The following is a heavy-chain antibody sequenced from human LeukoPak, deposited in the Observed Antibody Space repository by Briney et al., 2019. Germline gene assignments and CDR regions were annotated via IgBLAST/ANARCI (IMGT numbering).Heavy chain of an antibody. CDR3: ARDLWPISRISHCSSTSCYRFDP. Sequence: GASVKVSCKASGYTFTSYGISWVRQAPGQGLEWMGWISAYNGNTNYAQKLQGRVTMTTDTSTSTAYMELRSLRSDDTAVYYCARDLWPISRISHCSSTSCYRFDPWGQGTLVTVSS. J-gene: IGHJ5*02. CDR2: ISAYNGNT. D-gene: IGHD2-2*01. CDR1: GYTFTSYG. V-gene: IGHV1-18*01.